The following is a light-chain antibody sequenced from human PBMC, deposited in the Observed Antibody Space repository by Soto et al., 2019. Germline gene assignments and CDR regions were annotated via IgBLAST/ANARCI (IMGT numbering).Light chain of an antibody. CDR2: GAS. CDR1: QSVDSGY. V-gene: IGKV3-20*01. CDR3: QQYGSSPYT. Sequence: EIVLTQSPGTLSLSPGERATLSCRASQSVDSGYLAWYQQKPGQAPRLLLYGASNRATDIPDRFSGSGSGTDFTLTINRLEPVDFAVYSCQQYGSSPYTFGQGTKLEIK. J-gene: IGKJ2*01.